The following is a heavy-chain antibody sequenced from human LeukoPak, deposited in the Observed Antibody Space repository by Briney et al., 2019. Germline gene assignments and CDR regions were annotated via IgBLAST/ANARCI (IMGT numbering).Heavy chain of an antibody. Sequence: PGGSLRLSCVASGFTLSNYAMHWVRQDPGKGLEWVTIISYDGSQKYYADSVKGRFTISRDNSENTLYLQMNSLKTEDTAVYYCTTAAGDYWGQGTLVTVSS. CDR1: GFTLSNYA. CDR2: ISYDGSQK. D-gene: IGHD6-13*01. V-gene: IGHV3-30-3*01. CDR3: TTAAGDY. J-gene: IGHJ4*02.